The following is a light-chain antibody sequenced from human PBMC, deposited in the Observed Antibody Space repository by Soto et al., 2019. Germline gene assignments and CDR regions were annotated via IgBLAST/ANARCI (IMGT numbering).Light chain of an antibody. V-gene: IGLV2-14*01. Sequence: QSALTQSASVSGPPGQSITISCTGTSSDVGGYKYVSWYQQHPGKAPKLMIYEVSNRPSGVSNRFSGSKSGNTASLTISGLQAEDEADYYCSSFTSSSTYVFGTGTKVTVL. CDR1: SSDVGGYKY. CDR3: SSFTSSSTYV. CDR2: EVS. J-gene: IGLJ1*01.